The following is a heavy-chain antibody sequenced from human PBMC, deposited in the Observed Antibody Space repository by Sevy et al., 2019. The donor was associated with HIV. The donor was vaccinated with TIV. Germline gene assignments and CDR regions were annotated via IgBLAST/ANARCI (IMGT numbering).Heavy chain of an antibody. V-gene: IGHV1-18*01. CDR1: GYTFTSYG. J-gene: IGHJ6*02. Sequence: ASVKVSCKASGYTFTSYGISWVRQAPGQGLEWMGWISAYNGNTNYAQKLQGRVTMTTDTSTGTAYMELRSLRSDDTAVYYCARGGEYGDYEELNYYYYGMDVWGQGTTVTVSS. CDR3: ARGGEYGDYEELNYYYYGMDV. D-gene: IGHD4-17*01. CDR2: ISAYNGNT.